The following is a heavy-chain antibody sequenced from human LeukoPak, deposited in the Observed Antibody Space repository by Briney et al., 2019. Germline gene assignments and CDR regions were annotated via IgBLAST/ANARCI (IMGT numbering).Heavy chain of an antibody. CDR1: GGSFSGYY. CDR2: INHSGST. V-gene: IGHV4-34*01. CDR3: ARGSRYFWSCYYKYYYYYYMDV. Sequence: KPSETLSLTCAVYGGSFSGYYWSWIRQPPGKGLEWIGEINHSGSTNYNPSLKSRVTISVDTSKNQFSLKLSSVTAADTAVYYCARGSRYFWSCYYKYYYYYYMDVWGKGTTVTVSS. J-gene: IGHJ6*03. D-gene: IGHD3-3*01.